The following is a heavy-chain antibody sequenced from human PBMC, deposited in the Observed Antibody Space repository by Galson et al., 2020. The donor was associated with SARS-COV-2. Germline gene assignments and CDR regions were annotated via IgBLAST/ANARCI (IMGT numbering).Heavy chain of an antibody. D-gene: IGHD3-16*02. V-gene: IGHV1-46*01. CDR2: INPSGCST. CDR3: AREDRDYDYVWGSYSSDYGMDV. J-gene: IGHJ6*02. CDR1: GYTFTSYY. Sequence: ASVKVSCKASGYTFTSYYMHWVRQAPGQGLEWMGIINPSGCSTSYPQKFQGRVTMTRDTSTSTVYMELSSLRSEDTAVYYCAREDRDYDYVWGSYSSDYGMDVWGQGTTVTVSS.